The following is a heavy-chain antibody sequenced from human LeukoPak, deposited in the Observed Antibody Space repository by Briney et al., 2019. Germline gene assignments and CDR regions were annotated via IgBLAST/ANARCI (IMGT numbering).Heavy chain of an antibody. J-gene: IGHJ6*03. CDR1: GFTVITND. CDR2: LYSDGNT. V-gene: IGHV3-53*01. Sequence: GGSLRLSCAASGFTVITNDMTWVRQAPGKGLEWVSVLYSDGNTKYADSVQGRFTISRDNAKNSLYLQMNSLRAEDTAVYYCARVGADLRNYYMDVWGKGTTVTVSS. CDR3: ARVGADLRNYYMDV.